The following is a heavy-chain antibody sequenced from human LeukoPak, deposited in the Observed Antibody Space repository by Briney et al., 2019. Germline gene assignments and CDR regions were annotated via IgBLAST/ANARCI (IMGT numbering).Heavy chain of an antibody. J-gene: IGHJ6*02. V-gene: IGHV4-34*01. CDR3: ARAGPLLYSNFQPYYYYYYGMDV. D-gene: IGHD4-11*01. CDR1: GGSFSGYY. Sequence: SETLSLTCAVYGGSFSGYYWSWIRQPPGKGLEWIGEINHSGSTNYNPSLKRRVTISVDTSKNQFSLKLSSVTAADTAVYYCARAGPLLYSNFQPYYYYYYGMDVWGQGTTVTVSS. CDR2: INHSGST.